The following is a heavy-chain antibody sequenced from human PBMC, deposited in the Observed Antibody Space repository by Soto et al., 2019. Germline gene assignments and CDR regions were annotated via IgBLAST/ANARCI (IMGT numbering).Heavy chain of an antibody. D-gene: IGHD2-15*01. CDR3: ATLPPRIVVVMTDLPT. CDR1: GPSISSTYW. CDR2: IYHTGTT. Sequence: PSETLSLTFFVSGPSISSTYWCSWIRQTPGKRLEWIGQIYHTGTTSYNPSLKNRVTISLDKSDNQFSLRLTSMTAADTAVYYCATLPPRIVVVMTDLPTWGQG. J-gene: IGHJ5*02. V-gene: IGHV4-4*02.